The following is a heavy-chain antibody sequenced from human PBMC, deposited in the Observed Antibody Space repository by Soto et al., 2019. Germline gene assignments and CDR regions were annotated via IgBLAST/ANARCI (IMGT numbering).Heavy chain of an antibody. CDR2: INAGNGNT. Sequence: QVQLVQSGAEIKKPGASVKVSCKASGYTFTNSAMHWVRQAPGQSLEWMGWINAGNGNTKFSQNFQGRVSITRDTSASTGYMELNSLTSEDTAVYFCARENLDFWSTHRVGDYYYMDVWGNGTTVTVSS. CDR3: ARENLDFWSTHRVGDYYYMDV. J-gene: IGHJ6*03. CDR1: GYTFTNSA. D-gene: IGHD3-3*01. V-gene: IGHV1-3*01.